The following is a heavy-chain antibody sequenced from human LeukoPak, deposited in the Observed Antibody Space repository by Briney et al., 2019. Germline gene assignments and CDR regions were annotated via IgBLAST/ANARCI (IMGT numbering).Heavy chain of an antibody. D-gene: IGHD2-21*01. Sequence: SETLSLTCTVSGGSISSYYWSWIRQPPGKGLEWIGYIYYSGSTNYNPSLKSRVTISVDTSKNQFSLKLSSVTAADTAVYYCARAISYSYYSMDVWGKGTTVTVSS. J-gene: IGHJ6*03. CDR1: GGSISSYY. V-gene: IGHV4-59*01. CDR3: ARAISYSYYSMDV. CDR2: IYYSGST.